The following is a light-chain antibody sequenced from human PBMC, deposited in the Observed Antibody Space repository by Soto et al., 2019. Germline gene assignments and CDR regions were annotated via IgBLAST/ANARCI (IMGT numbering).Light chain of an antibody. J-gene: IGKJ1*01. CDR1: QSISTF. CDR2: AAS. V-gene: IGKV1-39*01. CDR3: QQSYTTPRT. Sequence: DIQMTQSPSSLSASVGDRVSVTCRASQSISTFLNWYQQRPAEAPKLLIYAASSLQSGVPSRFSGSGSGADVTLTIGSLQPEDFATYSCQQSYTTPRTFGQGTKVEVK.